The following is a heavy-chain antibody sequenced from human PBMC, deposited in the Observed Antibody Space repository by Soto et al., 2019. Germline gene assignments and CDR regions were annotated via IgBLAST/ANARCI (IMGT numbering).Heavy chain of an antibody. D-gene: IGHD4-17*01. CDR2: INPSGGST. CDR3: ARGSNGNYYYYYYYMDV. Sequence: ASVKVACKASGYTFTNYYMHWVRQTPGQGLEWMGMINPSGGSTNYAQKFQGRVTMTRDTSTSTVYMELSSLRSEDTAVYYCARGSNGNYYYYYYYMDVWGKGTTVTVSS. CDR1: GYTFTNYY. V-gene: IGHV1-46*03. J-gene: IGHJ6*03.